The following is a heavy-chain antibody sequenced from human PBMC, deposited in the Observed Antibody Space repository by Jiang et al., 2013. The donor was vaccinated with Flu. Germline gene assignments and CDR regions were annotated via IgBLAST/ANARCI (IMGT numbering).Heavy chain of an antibody. J-gene: IGHJ4*02. CDR1: GGSLSGSGHY. Sequence: GSGLVKPSETLSLTCGVSGGSLSGSGHYWVWIRQPPGKGLEWVGSVYHTGSTYYKPSLKSRVTMSVDTSKNHFSLNLNSVTAADTAVYYCARALKYSGFELPYFDFWGQGTLVTVSS. CDR2: VYHTGST. D-gene: IGHD5-12*01. CDR3: ARALKYSGFELPYFDF. V-gene: IGHV4-39*07.